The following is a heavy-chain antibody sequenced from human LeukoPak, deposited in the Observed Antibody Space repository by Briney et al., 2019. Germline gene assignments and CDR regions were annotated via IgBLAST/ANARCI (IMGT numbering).Heavy chain of an antibody. Sequence: SETLSLTCTVSGGSISSSSYYWGWIRQPPGKGLEWIGSIYYSGSTYYNPSLKSRVTISVDTSKNQFSLKLSSVTAADTAVYYCARVRVLRFLEWLPPDYMDVWGKGTTVTVSS. CDR2: IYYSGST. D-gene: IGHD3-3*01. CDR1: GGSISSSSYY. J-gene: IGHJ6*03. V-gene: IGHV4-39*01. CDR3: ARVRVLRFLEWLPPDYMDV.